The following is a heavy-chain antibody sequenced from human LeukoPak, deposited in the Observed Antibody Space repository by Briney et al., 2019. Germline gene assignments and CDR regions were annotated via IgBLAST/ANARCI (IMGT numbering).Heavy chain of an antibody. Sequence: ASVKVSCKASGYTFTGYYMHWVRQAPGQGLEWMGWINPNSGGTNYAQKFQGRVTMTRDTSISTAYMELSRLRSDDTAVYYWARDEEDSSGYIDYWGQGTLVTVSS. V-gene: IGHV1-2*02. D-gene: IGHD3-22*01. CDR3: ARDEEDSSGYIDY. CDR2: INPNSGGT. CDR1: GYTFTGYY. J-gene: IGHJ4*02.